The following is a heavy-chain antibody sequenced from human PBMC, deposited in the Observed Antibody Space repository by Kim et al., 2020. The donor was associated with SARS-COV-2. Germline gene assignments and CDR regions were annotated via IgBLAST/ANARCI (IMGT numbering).Heavy chain of an antibody. CDR1: GGSISSSSYY. CDR3: ARHSRIVVVPAAILA. CDR2: IYYSGST. Sequence: SETLSLTCTVSGGSISSSSYYWGWIRQPPGKGLEWIGSIYYSGSTYYNPSLKSRVTISVDTSKNQFSLNLSSVTAADTAVYYCARHSRIVVVPAAILAWGQGTLATGSS. V-gene: IGHV4-39*01. J-gene: IGHJ4*02. D-gene: IGHD2-2*01.